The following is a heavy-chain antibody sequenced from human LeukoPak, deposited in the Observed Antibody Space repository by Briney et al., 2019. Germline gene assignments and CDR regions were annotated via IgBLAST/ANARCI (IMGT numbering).Heavy chain of an antibody. Sequence: ASVKVSCKASGYTLTGYYMHWVRQAPGQGLEWMGWINPNSGGTNYAQKFQGRVTMTRDTSISTAYMELSRLRSDDTAVYYCARVVRREYDFWSGYSDYYYGMDVWGQGTTVTVSS. CDR3: ARVVRREYDFWSGYSDYYYGMDV. CDR2: INPNSGGT. CDR1: GYTLTGYY. V-gene: IGHV1-2*02. J-gene: IGHJ6*02. D-gene: IGHD3-3*01.